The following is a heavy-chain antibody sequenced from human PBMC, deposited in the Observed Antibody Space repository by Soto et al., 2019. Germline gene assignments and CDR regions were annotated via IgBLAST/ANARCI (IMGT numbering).Heavy chain of an antibody. Sequence: GVSLRLSYAASGFTFSSYGMHWVRQAPGKGLEWVAVISYDGSNKYYADSVKGRFTISRDNSKNTLYLQMNSLRAGDTAVYYCATGPEHDYGDHKFHHCGQGTLVTVFS. CDR1: GFTFSSYG. D-gene: IGHD4-17*01. CDR3: ATGPEHDYGDHKFHH. CDR2: ISYDGSNK. J-gene: IGHJ4*02. V-gene: IGHV3-30*03.